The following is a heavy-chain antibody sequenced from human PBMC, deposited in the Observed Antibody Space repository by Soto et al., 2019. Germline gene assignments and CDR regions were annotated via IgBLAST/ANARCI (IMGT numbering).Heavy chain of an antibody. CDR2: IANNGNKK. D-gene: IGHD2-15*01. J-gene: IGHJ5*02. CDR1: GFNFSNYG. CDR3: ATNTVVAAAGFEP. Sequence: PXGSLRLSFGASGFNFSNYGMHWVRQPPGKGLEWVAIIANNGNKKFYIESVKGRFSVSRDNSENTLFLQMNSLRPEDTGVYYCATNTVVAAAGFEPWGNGTRVTVSS. V-gene: IGHV3-30*03.